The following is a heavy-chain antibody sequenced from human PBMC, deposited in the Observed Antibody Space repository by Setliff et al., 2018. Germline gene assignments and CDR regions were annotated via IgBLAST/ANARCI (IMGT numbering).Heavy chain of an antibody. J-gene: IGHJ4*01. CDR1: GDSVTNVHHY. Sequence: PSETLSLTCSVSGDSVTNVHHYWSWIRQSPGKGLEWLGNIFNRVTTSYNPSFESRLVISADPSRNQFSLQLASVTAADTAVYFCARVSAMLGGNFDTWGPGSLVTVSS. V-gene: IGHV4-30-4*08. D-gene: IGHD3-16*01. CDR2: IFNRVTT. CDR3: ARVSAMLGGNFDT.